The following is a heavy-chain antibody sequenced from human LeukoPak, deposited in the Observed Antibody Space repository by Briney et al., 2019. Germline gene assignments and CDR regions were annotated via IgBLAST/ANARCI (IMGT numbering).Heavy chain of an antibody. J-gene: IGHJ5*02. Sequence: GGSLRLSCAASGFTFSSYAMIWVRQAPGKGLQWVSAITGTAGCTYYADSVKGRFTISRDNSNNTLYLQMNSLRAEDTAVYYCARDSIVVVPSPGYNWFDPWGQGTLVTVSS. D-gene: IGHD2-2*01. CDR2: ITGTAGCT. CDR3: ARDSIVVVPSPGYNWFDP. CDR1: GFTFSSYA. V-gene: IGHV3-23*01.